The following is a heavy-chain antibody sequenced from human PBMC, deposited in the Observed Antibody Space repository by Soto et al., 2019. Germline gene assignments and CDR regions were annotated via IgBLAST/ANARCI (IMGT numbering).Heavy chain of an antibody. J-gene: IGHJ6*02. CDR2: IYYSGST. D-gene: IGHD3-10*01. V-gene: IGHV4-39*01. CDR3: ANQQGSGSYYTPFTLSNYYYGMDV. Sequence: QLQLQESGPGLVKPSETLSLTCTVSGGSISSSSYYWGWIRQPPGKGLEWIGSIYYSGSTYYNPSLKSRVTISVDTSKNQFSLKLSSVTAADTAVYYCANQQGSGSYYTPFTLSNYYYGMDVWGQGTTVTVSS. CDR1: GGSISSSSYY.